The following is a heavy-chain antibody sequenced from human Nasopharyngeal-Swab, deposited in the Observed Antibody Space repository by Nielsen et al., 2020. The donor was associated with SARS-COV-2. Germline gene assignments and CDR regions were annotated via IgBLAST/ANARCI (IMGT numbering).Heavy chain of an antibody. CDR3: AKDGGSGSYGYYAFDI. CDR1: GFTFEHFG. CDR2: ISWKSEYI. D-gene: IGHD1-26*01. V-gene: IGHV3-9*01. Sequence: SLKISCAASGFTFEHFGMHWVRQAPGKGLEWVAGISWKSEYIGYVDSVRGRFSVSRDNAKKSLYLEMNSLRPGDTALYYCAKDGGSGSYGYYAFDIWGLGTMVTVSS. J-gene: IGHJ3*02.